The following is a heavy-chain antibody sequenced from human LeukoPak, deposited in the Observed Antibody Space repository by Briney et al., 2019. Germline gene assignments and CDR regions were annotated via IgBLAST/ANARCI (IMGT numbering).Heavy chain of an antibody. CDR2: INHSAST. CDR1: GGSFSGYY. Sequence: SETLSLTCAVDGGSFSGYYWSWIRQPPGKGLEWSGEINHSASTNYNPSLKSRVSISVDTPKNQFSLKLSSVTAADTAVYYCARGSRMRSWYWGQGTLVTVSS. J-gene: IGHJ4*02. CDR3: ARGSRMRSWY. D-gene: IGHD6-13*01. V-gene: IGHV4-34*01.